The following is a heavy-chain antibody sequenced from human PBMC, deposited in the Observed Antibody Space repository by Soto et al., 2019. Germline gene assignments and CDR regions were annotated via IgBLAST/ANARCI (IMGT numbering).Heavy chain of an antibody. Sequence: QVQLVQSGAEVKKPGSSVKVSCKASGGSFGSNSITWVRQAPGQGLEWMGRIIPILDMTNYPQKFQDRVKITADKSTSTVYMDLSSLRYEDTAMYYCSVGEYGDYRYPRNDGFEICGHGTKVTVSS. CDR2: IIPILDMT. V-gene: IGHV1-69*02. CDR3: SVGEYGDYRYPRNDGFEI. CDR1: GGSFGSNS. J-gene: IGHJ3*02. D-gene: IGHD4-17*01.